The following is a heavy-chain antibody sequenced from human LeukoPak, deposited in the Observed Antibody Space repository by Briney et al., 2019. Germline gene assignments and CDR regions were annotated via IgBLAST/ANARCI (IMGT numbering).Heavy chain of an antibody. CDR1: GYTFPNYG. Sequence: GASVKVSCKASGYTFPNYGISWVRQAPGQGLEWMGWISAYNGNTNYAQKLQGRVTVTTDTSTSTAYMELRSLRSDDTAVYYCARGGYSGYDFGDAFDIWGQGTMVTVSS. V-gene: IGHV1-18*01. CDR3: ARGGYSGYDFGDAFDI. CDR2: ISAYNGNT. J-gene: IGHJ3*02. D-gene: IGHD5-12*01.